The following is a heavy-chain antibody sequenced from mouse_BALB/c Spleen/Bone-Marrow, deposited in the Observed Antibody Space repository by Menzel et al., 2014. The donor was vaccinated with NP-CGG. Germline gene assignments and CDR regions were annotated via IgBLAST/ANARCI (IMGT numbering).Heavy chain of an antibody. Sequence: QVQLQQPGAELVRPGASVTLSCKASGYTLTDYEMHWVKQTPVHGLEWIGAIDPETGGTAYNQKFKGKATLTADKSSSTAYMELRSLTSEDSAVYYCTREGYGNSYYFDYWGQGTTLTVSS. D-gene: IGHD2-1*01. V-gene: IGHV1-15*01. CDR1: GYTLTDYE. CDR2: IDPETGGT. CDR3: TREGYGNSYYFDY. J-gene: IGHJ2*01.